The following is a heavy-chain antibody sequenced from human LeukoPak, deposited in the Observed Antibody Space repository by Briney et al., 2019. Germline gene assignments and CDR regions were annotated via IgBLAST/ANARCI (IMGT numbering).Heavy chain of an antibody. D-gene: IGHD2-2*01. V-gene: IGHV4-31*03. CDR3: AREAKVGDCSSTRCPHHLDY. Sequence: SETPSLTCTVSGGSISSGGYYWSWIRQHPGKGLEWIGYIYYSGSTYYNPSLKSRVTISVDTSKNQFSLKLSSVTAADTAVYYCAREAKVGDCSSTRCPHHLDYWGQGTLVTVSS. CDR2: IYYSGST. J-gene: IGHJ4*02. CDR1: GGSISSGGYY.